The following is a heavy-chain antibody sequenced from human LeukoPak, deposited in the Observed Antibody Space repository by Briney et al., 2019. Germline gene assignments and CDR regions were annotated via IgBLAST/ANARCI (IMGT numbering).Heavy chain of an antibody. Sequence: GGSLRLSCAASGFTFSSYSMNWVRQAPGKGLEWVSSISSSSSYIYYADSVKGRFTISRDNAKSSLYLQMNSLRAEDTAVYYCARGAYYYDSSGYSLDYWGQGTLVTVSS. J-gene: IGHJ4*02. CDR1: GFTFSSYS. CDR2: ISSSSSYI. V-gene: IGHV3-21*01. CDR3: ARGAYYYDSSGYSLDY. D-gene: IGHD3-22*01.